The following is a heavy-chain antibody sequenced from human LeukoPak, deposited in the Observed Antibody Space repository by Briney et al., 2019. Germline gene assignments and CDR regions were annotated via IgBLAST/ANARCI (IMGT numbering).Heavy chain of an antibody. CDR3: AKDIGGRWQWSVGAFDI. CDR2: INWNSNNI. J-gene: IGHJ3*02. CDR1: GFTFDHYA. V-gene: IGHV3-9*01. D-gene: IGHD3-16*01. Sequence: QSGGSLRLSCAASGFTFDHYAMHWVRQAPGKGVEWVSGINWNSNNIGYADSVKGRLTISRDNAKNSLYLEMNSLRAEDTALYYCAKDIGGRWQWSVGAFDIWGQGTMVTVSS.